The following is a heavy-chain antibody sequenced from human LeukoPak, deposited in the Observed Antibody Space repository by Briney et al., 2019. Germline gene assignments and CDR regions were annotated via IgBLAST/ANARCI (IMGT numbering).Heavy chain of an antibody. J-gene: IGHJ4*02. CDR2: IYYSGST. Sequence: SETLSLTCTVSGGSISSSSYYWGWIRQPPGKGLEWIGSIYYSGSTYYNPSLKSRVTISVDTSKNQFSLKLSSVTAADTAVYYCARDFEDGYMGGWGQGTLVTVSS. CDR3: ARDFEDGYMGG. V-gene: IGHV4-39*07. CDR1: GGSISSSSYY. D-gene: IGHD5-24*01.